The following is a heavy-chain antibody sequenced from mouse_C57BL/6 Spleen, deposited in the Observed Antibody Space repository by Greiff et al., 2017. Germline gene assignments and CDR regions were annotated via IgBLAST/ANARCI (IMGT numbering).Heavy chain of an antibody. CDR2: ISYSGST. CDR3: ARGDDCDDEGMDY. J-gene: IGHJ4*01. D-gene: IGHD2-4*01. Sequence: EVQRVESGPGMVKPSQSLSLTCTVTGYSITSGYDWHWIRPFPGNKLEWMGYISYSGSTNYNPSLKSRISITHDTSKNHFFLKLNSVTTEDTATYYWARGDDCDDEGMDYWGQGTSVTVSS. V-gene: IGHV3-1*01. CDR1: GYSITSGYD.